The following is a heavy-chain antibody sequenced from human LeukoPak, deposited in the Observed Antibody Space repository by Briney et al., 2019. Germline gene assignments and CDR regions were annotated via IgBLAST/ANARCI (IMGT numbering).Heavy chain of an antibody. V-gene: IGHV4-59*11. D-gene: IGHD6-13*01. J-gene: IGHJ6*03. Sequence: SETLSLTCTVSGGSISSHYWSWIRQPPGKGLEWIGYIYYSGSTNYNPSLKSRVTISVDTSKNQFSLKLSSVTAADTAVYYCAREFRSSSRYYYYYMDVWGKGTTVTVSS. CDR1: GGSISSHY. CDR2: IYYSGST. CDR3: AREFRSSSRYYYYYMDV.